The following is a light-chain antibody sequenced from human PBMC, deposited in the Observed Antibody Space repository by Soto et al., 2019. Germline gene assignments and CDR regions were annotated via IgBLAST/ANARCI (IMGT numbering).Light chain of an antibody. CDR1: QSVGSH. CDR2: GAS. V-gene: IGKV3-15*01. CDR3: QQYNNWPLT. J-gene: IGKJ4*01. Sequence: EIVMTQSPATLSVSPGERATLSCRASQSVGSHLAWYQQKPGQAPRLLIYGASTRATGGPARFSGSRSGTEFTLTISSLQSEDFAVYYCQQYNNWPLTFGGGTKVEIK.